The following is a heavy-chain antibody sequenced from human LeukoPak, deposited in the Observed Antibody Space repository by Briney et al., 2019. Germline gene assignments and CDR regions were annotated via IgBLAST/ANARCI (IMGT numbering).Heavy chain of an antibody. V-gene: IGHV3-7*01. CDR2: IKQDGSEK. J-gene: IGHJ6*03. Sequence: GGSLRLSCAASGFTFSSYWMSWVRQAPGQGLEWVANIKQDGSEKYYVDSVKGRFTISRDNAKNSLYLQMNSLRAEDTAVYYCARGPYSNYVFDYYYMDVWGKGTTVTVSS. D-gene: IGHD4-11*01. CDR3: ARGPYSNYVFDYYYMDV. CDR1: GFTFSSYW.